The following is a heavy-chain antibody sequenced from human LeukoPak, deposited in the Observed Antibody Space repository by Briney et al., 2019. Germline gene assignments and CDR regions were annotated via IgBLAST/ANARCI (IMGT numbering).Heavy chain of an antibody. V-gene: IGHV3-7*03. CDR1: GFTFSSYW. J-gene: IGHJ3*02. CDR3: AKDVTRYYYDSSGRYAFDI. Sequence: TGGSLRLSCAASGFTFSSYWMSWVRQAPGKGLEWVANIKQDGSEKYYVDSVKGRFTISRDNAKNSLYLQMNSLRAEDMALYYCAKDVTRYYYDSSGRYAFDIWGQGTMVTVSS. D-gene: IGHD3-22*01. CDR2: IKQDGSEK.